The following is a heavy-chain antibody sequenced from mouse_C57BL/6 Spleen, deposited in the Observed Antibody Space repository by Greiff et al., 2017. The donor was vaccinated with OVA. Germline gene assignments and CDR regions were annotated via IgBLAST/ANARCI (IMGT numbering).Heavy chain of an antibody. CDR2: ISYDGSN. V-gene: IGHV3-6*01. CDR3: ARGPLDSSGPWFAY. Sequence: DVKLQESGPGLVKPSQSLSLTCSVTGYSITSGYYWNWIRQFPGNKLEWMGYISYDGSNNYNPSLKNRISITRDTSKNQFFLKLNSVTTEDTATYYCARGPLDSSGPWFAYWGQGTLVTVSA. D-gene: IGHD3-2*02. J-gene: IGHJ3*01. CDR1: GYSITSGYY.